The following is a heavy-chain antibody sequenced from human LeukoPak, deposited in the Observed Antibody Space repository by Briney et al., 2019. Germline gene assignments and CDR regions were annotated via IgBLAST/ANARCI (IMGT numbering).Heavy chain of an antibody. V-gene: IGHV1-2*02. CDR1: GYTFTSHY. D-gene: IGHD3-9*01. Sequence: GASVKVSCKASGYTFTSHYMHWVRQAPGQGLEWMGWINPNSGGTNYAQKFQGRVTMTRDTSISTAYMELSRLRSDDTAVYYCATGKGDILTGYPHLDYWGQGTLVTVSS. J-gene: IGHJ4*02. CDR2: INPNSGGT. CDR3: ATGKGDILTGYPHLDY.